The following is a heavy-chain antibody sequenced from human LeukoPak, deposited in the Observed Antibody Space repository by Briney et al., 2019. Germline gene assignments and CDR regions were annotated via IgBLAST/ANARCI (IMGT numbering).Heavy chain of an antibody. D-gene: IGHD1-1*01. J-gene: IGHJ4*02. Sequence: GGSLRLSCAASGFTFSSYAMSWVRQAPGKGLEWVSAISGSGGSTYYADSVKGRFTISRDNSKNTLYLQMNSLRAEDTAVYYCAIVWRGGGAWYFDYWGQGTLVTVSS. CDR1: GFTFSSYA. V-gene: IGHV3-23*01. CDR3: AIVWRGGGAWYFDY. CDR2: ISGSGGST.